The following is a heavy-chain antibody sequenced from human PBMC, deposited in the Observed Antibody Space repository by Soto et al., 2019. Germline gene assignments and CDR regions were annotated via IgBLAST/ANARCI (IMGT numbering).Heavy chain of an antibody. CDR1: GFTFSNAW. J-gene: IGHJ4*02. CDR2: IRSTAYGGTA. CDR3: TKWGGSYPDY. Sequence: GGSLRLSCAASGFTFSNAWMSWVRQAPGKGLEWVSFIRSTAYGGTAEHAASVKGRFTISKDDSRSIAYLQMNSLKTEDTAVYYCTKWGGSYPDYWGQGTLVTVSS. D-gene: IGHD1-26*01. V-gene: IGHV3-49*04.